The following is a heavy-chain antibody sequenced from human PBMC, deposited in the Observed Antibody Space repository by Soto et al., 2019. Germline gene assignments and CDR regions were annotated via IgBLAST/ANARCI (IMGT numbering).Heavy chain of an antibody. D-gene: IGHD3-16*01. V-gene: IGHV4-30-4*01. CDR1: GGSISSGDYY. CDR2: IYYSGST. Sequence: SETLSLTCTVSGGSISSGDYYWSWIRQPPGKGLEWIGYIYYSGSTYYNPSLKSRVTISVDTSKNQFSLKLSSVTAADTAVYYCARDHWALGCGHGYWGQGTLVTVSS. J-gene: IGHJ4*02. CDR3: ARDHWALGCGHGY.